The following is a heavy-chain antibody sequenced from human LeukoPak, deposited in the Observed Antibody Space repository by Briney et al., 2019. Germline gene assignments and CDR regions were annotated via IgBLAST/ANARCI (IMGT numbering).Heavy chain of an antibody. CDR3: ARDGVGYYDSSGYYYFQH. V-gene: IGHV1-2*02. CDR1: GYTFTGYY. CDR2: INPNSGGT. J-gene: IGHJ1*01. D-gene: IGHD3-22*01. Sequence: GASVKVSCKASGYTFTGYYMHWVRQAPGQGLEWMGWINPNSGGTNYAQKFQGRVTMIRDTSISTAYMELSRLRSDDTAVYYCARDGVGYYDSSGYYYFQHWGQGTLVTVSS.